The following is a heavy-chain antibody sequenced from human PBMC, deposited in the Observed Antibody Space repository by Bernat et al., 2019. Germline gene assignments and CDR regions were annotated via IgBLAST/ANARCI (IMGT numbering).Heavy chain of an antibody. Sequence: QVQLVQSGAEVKKPGSSVKVSCKASGSTFSSYAINWVRQAPGQGLEWMGRVIPILDITNYAQKFQGRVTISADKSTSTAYMELSSLRSEDTAVYYCAGRTTAVTGYLDYWGQGTLVTVSS. CDR2: VIPILDIT. CDR1: GSTFSSYA. CDR3: AGRTTAVTGYLDY. J-gene: IGHJ4*02. D-gene: IGHD4-23*01. V-gene: IGHV1-69*04.